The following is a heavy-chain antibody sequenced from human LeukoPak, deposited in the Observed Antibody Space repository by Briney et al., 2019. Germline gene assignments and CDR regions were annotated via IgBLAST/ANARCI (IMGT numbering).Heavy chain of an antibody. V-gene: IGHV3-30*02. CDR2: IRYDGSNK. CDR3: AKDAARNYGSGVYYYYYMDV. Sequence: GGSLRLSCAASGFPFSSYGMHWVRQAPGKGLEWVAFIRYDGSNKYYADSVKGRFTISRDNSKNTLYLQMNSLRAEDTAVYYCAKDAARNYGSGVYYYYYMDVWGKGTTVTISS. J-gene: IGHJ6*03. CDR1: GFPFSSYG. D-gene: IGHD3-10*01.